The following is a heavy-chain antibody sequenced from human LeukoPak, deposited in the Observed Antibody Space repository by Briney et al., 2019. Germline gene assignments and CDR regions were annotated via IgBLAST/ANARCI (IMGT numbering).Heavy chain of an antibody. J-gene: IGHJ5*02. CDR1: GGSISSGGYY. V-gene: IGHV4-31*03. CDR3: ARFWVPGLSYWFDP. CDR2: IYYSGST. D-gene: IGHD2/OR15-2a*01. Sequence: SQTLSLTCTVSGGSISSGGYYWSWLRQHPGKGLEWIGYIYYSGSTYYNPSLKSRVTISVDTSKNQFSLKLSSVTAADTAVYYCARFWVPGLSYWFDPWGQGTLVTVSS.